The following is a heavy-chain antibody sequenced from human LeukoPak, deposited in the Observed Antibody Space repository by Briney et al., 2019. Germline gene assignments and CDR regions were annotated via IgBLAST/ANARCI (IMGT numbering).Heavy chain of an antibody. CDR1: GFTFSDYY. CDR2: ISSSSSYT. Sequence: GGSLRLSCAASGFTFSDYYMSWIRRAPGKGLEWISYISSSSSYTLYADSVKGRFTISRDNAKNSLYLQMNSLRAEDTAVYYCTRVVSVASYYFDYWGQGTLVTVSS. J-gene: IGHJ4*02. D-gene: IGHD6-19*01. V-gene: IGHV3-11*06. CDR3: TRVVSVASYYFDY.